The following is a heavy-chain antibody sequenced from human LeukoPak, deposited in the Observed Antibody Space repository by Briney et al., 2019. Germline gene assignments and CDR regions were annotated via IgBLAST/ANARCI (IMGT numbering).Heavy chain of an antibody. V-gene: IGHV3-48*01. CDR3: AVMTTVSSRYYYMDV. D-gene: IGHD4-17*01. CDR1: GFSISTYN. J-gene: IGHJ6*03. CDR2: ISSSSSTI. Sequence: GESLRLSCAASGFSISTYNINWVRQAPGKGLEWVSYISSSSSTIYYADSVKGRFTISRDNAKKSLYLQMNSLRAEDTAVYYCAVMTTVSSRYYYMDVWGKGTAVTVSS.